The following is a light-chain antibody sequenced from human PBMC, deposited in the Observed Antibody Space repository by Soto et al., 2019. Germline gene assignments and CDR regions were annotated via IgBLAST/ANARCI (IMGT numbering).Light chain of an antibody. CDR1: SSDFGGYNY. CDR2: EVS. J-gene: IGLJ2*01. V-gene: IGLV2-14*01. CDR3: SSYTTSSTLVI. Sequence: QSALTQPASVSGSPGQSITISCTGTSSDFGGYNYVSWYQQHPGKAPKVMIYEVSNRPSGVSNRFSGSKSGNTASLTISGLQADDEADYYCSSYTTSSTLVIFGGGTKLTVL.